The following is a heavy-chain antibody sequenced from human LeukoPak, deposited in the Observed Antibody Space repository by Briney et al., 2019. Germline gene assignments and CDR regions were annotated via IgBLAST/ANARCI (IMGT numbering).Heavy chain of an antibody. V-gene: IGHV4-34*01. Sequence: SETLSLTCAVYGGSLSGYYWSWIRQPPGKGLEWVGEINYSGSTYYNPSLKSRVTISVDTSKNQFSLKLSSVTAADTAVYYCVSRLRPRGLLEWFPFDYWGQGTLVTVSS. CDR2: INYSGST. D-gene: IGHD3-3*01. J-gene: IGHJ4*02. CDR1: GGSLSGYY. CDR3: VSRLRPRGLLEWFPFDY.